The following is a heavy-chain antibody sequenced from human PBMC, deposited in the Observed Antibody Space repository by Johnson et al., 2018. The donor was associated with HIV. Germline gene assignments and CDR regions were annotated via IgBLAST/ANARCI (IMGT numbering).Heavy chain of an antibody. CDR2: MYSGGST. D-gene: IGHD2-8*02. CDR1: GFTVSGNY. J-gene: IGHJ3*02. Sequence: VQLVESGGGLVQPGGSLRLSCVASGFTVSGNYMSWVRQAPGNGLEWVSVMYSGGSTYYADSVKGRFTISRDNSKNTLYLQMNSLRAEDTALYYCARDHCTGGVCYGLQAFDIWGQGTMVTVSS. CDR3: ARDHCTGGVCYGLQAFDI. V-gene: IGHV3-66*01.